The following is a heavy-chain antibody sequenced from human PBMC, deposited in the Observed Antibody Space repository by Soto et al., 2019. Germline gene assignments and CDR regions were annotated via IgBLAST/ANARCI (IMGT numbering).Heavy chain of an antibody. CDR1: GFSFNDYA. Sequence: LRLSCAASGFSFNDYAMTWVRQAPGKGLEWVSAINDDGDSTYYADSVKGRFTISRDNSKNTVFLEMNSLRAEDTAAYHCAKVVVMRAVNDALDIWGQGTMVTVSS. CDR3: AKVVVMRAVNDALDI. V-gene: IGHV3-23*01. D-gene: IGHD3-22*01. CDR2: INDDGDST. J-gene: IGHJ3*02.